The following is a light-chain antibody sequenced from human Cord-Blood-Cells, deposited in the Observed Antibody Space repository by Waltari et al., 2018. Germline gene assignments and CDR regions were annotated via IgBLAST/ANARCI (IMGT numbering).Light chain of an antibody. J-gene: IGKJ1*01. V-gene: IGKV1-27*01. CDR2: EAS. Sequence: DIQMTQSPFSLSASVGDRVTITCRESQGISNYLAWYQQKPGKVPKLLIYEASTLQSVVPSRCSGSGSGTDFTLTISSLQPEDVATYYCQKYNSAPQTFGQGTKVEIK. CDR3: QKYNSAPQT. CDR1: QGISNY.